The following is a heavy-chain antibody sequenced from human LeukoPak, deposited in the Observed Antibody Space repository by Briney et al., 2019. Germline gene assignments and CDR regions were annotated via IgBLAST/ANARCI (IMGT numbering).Heavy chain of an antibody. CDR1: GYTFTTYP. D-gene: IGHD6-13*01. V-gene: IGHV7-4-1*02. CDR3: ASGLIAAAGTRSDY. CDR2: INTNTGNP. Sequence: ASVKVSCKASGYTFTTYPINWVRQAPGQGLEWMGWINTNTGNPTYAQGFTGRFVFSLDTSVSTAYLQISSLKAEDTAVYYCASGLIAAAGTRSDYWGQGTLVTVSS. J-gene: IGHJ4*02.